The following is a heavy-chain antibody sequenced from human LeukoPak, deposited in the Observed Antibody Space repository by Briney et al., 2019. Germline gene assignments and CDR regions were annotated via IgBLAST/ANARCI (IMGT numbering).Heavy chain of an antibody. CDR2: IYYSGST. CDR1: GGSISSSSYY. D-gene: IGHD3-22*01. J-gene: IGHJ2*01. Sequence: PSETLSLTCTVSGGSISSSSYYWGWIRQPPGKGLEWIGSIYYSGSTYYNPSLKSRVTISVDTSKKQFSLKLSSVTAADTAVYYCARRVGSGFWYFDLWGRGTLVTVSS. CDR3: ARRVGSGFWYFDL. V-gene: IGHV4-39*01.